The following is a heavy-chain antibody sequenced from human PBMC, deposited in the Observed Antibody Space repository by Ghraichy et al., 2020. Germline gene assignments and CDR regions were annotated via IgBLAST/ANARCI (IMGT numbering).Heavy chain of an antibody. CDR2: MNPNSDNT. V-gene: IGHV1-8*01. D-gene: IGHD6-6*01. J-gene: IGHJ4*02. Sequence: ASVKVSCKASGYTFTSYDINWVRQATGQGLEWMGWMNPNSDNTGYAQKFQGRVTMNRNTSISTVYMELSSLRSEDTAVYYCARGLRQLGKYSFDYWGQGILVTVS. CDR3: ARGLRQLGKYSFDY. CDR1: GYTFTSYD.